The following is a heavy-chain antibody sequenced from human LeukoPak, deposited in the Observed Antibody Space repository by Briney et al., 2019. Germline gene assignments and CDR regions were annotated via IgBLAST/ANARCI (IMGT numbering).Heavy chain of an antibody. CDR1: GGSFSGYY. CDR3: VKSGGYGLIDY. D-gene: IGHD1-26*01. V-gene: IGHV4-34*01. Sequence: PSETLSLTCAVYGGSFSGYYWSWIRQPPGKGLEWIGEINHSGSTNYNPSLKSRVTISVDTSKNQFSLRLNSVTAADTAMYYCVKSGGYGLIDYWGQGTLVTVSS. CDR2: INHSGST. J-gene: IGHJ4*02.